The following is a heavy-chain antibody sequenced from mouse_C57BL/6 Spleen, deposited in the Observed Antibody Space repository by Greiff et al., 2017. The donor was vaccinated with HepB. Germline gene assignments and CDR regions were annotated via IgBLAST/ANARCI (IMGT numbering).Heavy chain of an antibody. Sequence: EVKLMESGGGLVKPGGSLKLSCAASGFTFSDYGMHWVRQAPEKGLEWVAYISSGSSTIYYADTVKGRFTISRDNAKNTLFLQMTSLRSEDTAMYYCASSPYYGSSYVDYWGQGTTLTVSS. D-gene: IGHD1-1*01. J-gene: IGHJ2*01. CDR3: ASSPYYGSSYVDY. CDR1: GFTFSDYG. V-gene: IGHV5-17*01. CDR2: ISSGSSTI.